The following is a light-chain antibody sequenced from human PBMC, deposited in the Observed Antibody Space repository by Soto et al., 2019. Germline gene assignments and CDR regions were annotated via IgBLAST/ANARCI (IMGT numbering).Light chain of an antibody. V-gene: IGKV1-5*01. CDR1: QSISNW. CDR2: DAS. Sequence: DIQMTQSPSTLSASVGDRVTITFRVSQSISNWLAWYQQKPGKAPKVLIYDASSLESGVPSRFSGSGSGTEFTLTISSLQPDDFATYYCQQYNTYSTFGQGTRLEIK. CDR3: QQYNTYST. J-gene: IGKJ5*01.